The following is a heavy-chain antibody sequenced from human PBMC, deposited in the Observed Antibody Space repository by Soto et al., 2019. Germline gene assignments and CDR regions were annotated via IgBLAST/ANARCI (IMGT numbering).Heavy chain of an antibody. CDR1: GASITGTSY. CDR2: FSLSGTT. D-gene: IGHD1-1*01. J-gene: IGHJ4*02. Sequence: SETLSLTCTFSGASITGTSYWSWIRQPAGEGLEWIGRFSLSGTTNYNPSLRTRVTMSADVSKNQFSLRLTSVTAADTALYYCARGMTPTGAPGWYYFDSWGQGTLVTVSS. V-gene: IGHV4-4*07. CDR3: ARGMTPTGAPGWYYFDS.